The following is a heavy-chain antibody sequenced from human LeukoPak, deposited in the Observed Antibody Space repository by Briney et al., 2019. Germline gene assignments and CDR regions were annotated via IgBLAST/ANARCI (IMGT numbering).Heavy chain of an antibody. J-gene: IGHJ4*02. CDR1: GFTFSSSA. D-gene: IGHD6-19*01. V-gene: IGHV3-30*04. Sequence: GGSLRLSCAASGFTFSSSAMQWVRQAPGKGLEWVAVISYDGSKKYYADSVKGRFTISRDDSKNTLYLQMNSLRGEDTAVYYCARSRSASTSGWHDYFVYWGRGTLVTVSS. CDR2: ISYDGSKK. CDR3: ARSRSASTSGWHDYFVY.